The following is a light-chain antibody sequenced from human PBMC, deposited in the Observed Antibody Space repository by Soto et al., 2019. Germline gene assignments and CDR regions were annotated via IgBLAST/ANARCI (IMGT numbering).Light chain of an antibody. CDR3: SSYTSSSTPVV. V-gene: IGLV2-14*01. Sequence: QSALTQPASLSGSPGQSVTISCTGTSSGVGGYNYVSWYQQHPGKAPKLIIYDVSNRPSGVSNHFSGSKSGNSSSLAICGLQADDEADYYCSSYTSSSTPVVFGGGTKLTVL. CDR1: SSGVGGYNY. CDR2: DVS. J-gene: IGLJ2*01.